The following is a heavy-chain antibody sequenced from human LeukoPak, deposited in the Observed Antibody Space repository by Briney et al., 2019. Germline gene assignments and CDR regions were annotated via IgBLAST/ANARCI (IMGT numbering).Heavy chain of an antibody. CDR1: GFTFSSYA. V-gene: IGHV3-30-3*01. J-gene: IGHJ6*03. D-gene: IGHD4-23*01. CDR3: ARDKGYGGHYYYMDV. Sequence: GGSLRLSCAASGFTFSSYAMHWVRQAPGKGLEWVAVISYDGSNKYYADSVKGRFTISRDNSKNTLYLQMNSLRAEDTAVYYCARDKGYGGHYYYMDVWGKGATVTVSS. CDR2: ISYDGSNK.